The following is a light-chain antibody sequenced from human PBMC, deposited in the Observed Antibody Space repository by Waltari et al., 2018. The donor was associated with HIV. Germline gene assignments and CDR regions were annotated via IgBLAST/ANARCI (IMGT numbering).Light chain of an antibody. J-gene: IGLJ2*01. V-gene: IGLV1-40*01. CDR3: QSYDSRLGVL. Sequence: QSVLTQPPSVSGAPGQRVTIPCTGSSSNIGASYHVHWYQQLPGTAPKLLIYDNNNRPSGVPDRFSGSKSGTSASLAITGLQAEDEADYYCQSYDSRLGVLFGGGTKLTVL. CDR2: DNN. CDR1: SSNIGASYH.